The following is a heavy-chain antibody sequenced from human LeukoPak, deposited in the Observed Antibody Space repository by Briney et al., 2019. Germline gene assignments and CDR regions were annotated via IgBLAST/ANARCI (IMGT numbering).Heavy chain of an antibody. J-gene: IGHJ4*02. CDR2: ISHRGNS. CDR1: GGSFSVDY. V-gene: IGHV4-34*01. D-gene: IGHD3-10*01. Sequence: SETLSLTCAVSGGSFSVDYWSCIRGAPGKGLEWIGEISHRGNSNYNPSLKSRLTISVDTSKNQFSLQFNSVTAADTAVYYCARNLASRIRQVIVLSGYYFDYWDQGALVTVSS. CDR3: ARNLASRIRQVIVLSGYYFDY.